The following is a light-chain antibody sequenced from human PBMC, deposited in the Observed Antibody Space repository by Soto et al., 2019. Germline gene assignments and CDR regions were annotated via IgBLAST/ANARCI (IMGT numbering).Light chain of an antibody. CDR1: QGIVDT. Sequence: IVITQSPATLSDTPGEGATLSCRASQGIVDTLAWYQQKPGQTPRLLIYGASSRATGIPDRFSGSGSGTDFTLTISRLEPEDFAVYYCQQYGSSPITFGQGTRLEIK. CDR3: QQYGSSPIT. J-gene: IGKJ5*01. V-gene: IGKV3-20*01. CDR2: GAS.